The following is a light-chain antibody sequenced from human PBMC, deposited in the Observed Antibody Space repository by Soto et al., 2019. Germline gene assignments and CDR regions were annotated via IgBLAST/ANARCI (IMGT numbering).Light chain of an antibody. J-gene: IGKJ1*01. CDR3: QQYTNWPPWT. V-gene: IGKV3-15*01. Sequence: EIVMTQSPAPLYVSPGERASLSCRASQTVSINLDGYQQTPGQGPRLLIYGASTRATGIPARFSGSGSGTEFTLTINSLQPEDFAIYYCQQYTNWPPWTVGQGTKVEIK. CDR1: QTVSIN. CDR2: GAS.